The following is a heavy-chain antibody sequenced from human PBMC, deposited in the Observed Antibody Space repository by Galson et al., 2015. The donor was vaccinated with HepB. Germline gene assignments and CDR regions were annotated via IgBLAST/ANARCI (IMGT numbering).Heavy chain of an antibody. J-gene: IGHJ4*02. CDR3: ARGGLFYDSSGYYPY. CDR1: GLSFSNYW. Sequence: SLRLSCAASGLSFSNYWMTWVRQAPGKGLEWVANVKADGSEKYYVDSVKGRFTISRDNAKKSVFLQMNSLRAEDTAVYYCARGGLFYDSSGYYPYWGQGTLVTVSS. V-gene: IGHV3-7*01. D-gene: IGHD3-22*01. CDR2: VKADGSEK.